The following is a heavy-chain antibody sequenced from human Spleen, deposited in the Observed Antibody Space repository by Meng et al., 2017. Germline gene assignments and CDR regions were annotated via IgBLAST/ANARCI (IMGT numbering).Heavy chain of an antibody. J-gene: IGHJ4*02. D-gene: IGHD3-3*01. V-gene: IGHV1-69*06. CDR3: ARTRFLEWLLSFDY. CDR2: IIPIFGTA. Sequence: SVKVSCKASGGTFSSYAISWVRQAPGQGLEWMGGIIPIFGTANYAQKFQGRVTITADKSTSTAYMELSSLRSEDTAVYYCARTRFLEWLLSFDYWGREPWSPSPQ. CDR1: GGTFSSYA.